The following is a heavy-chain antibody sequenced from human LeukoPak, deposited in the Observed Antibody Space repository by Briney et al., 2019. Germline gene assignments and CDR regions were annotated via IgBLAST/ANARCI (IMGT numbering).Heavy chain of an antibody. CDR2: IYYSGST. J-gene: IGHJ6*03. CDR1: VGSISSYY. V-gene: IGHV4-59*12. Sequence: PSETLSLTCTVSVGSISSYYWSWIRQPPGKGLEWIGYIYYSGSTNYNPSLKSRVTISVDTSKNQFSLKLSSVTAADTAVYYCASGANILTGYYYYMDVWGKGTTVTVSS. D-gene: IGHD3-9*01. CDR3: ASGANILTGYYYYMDV.